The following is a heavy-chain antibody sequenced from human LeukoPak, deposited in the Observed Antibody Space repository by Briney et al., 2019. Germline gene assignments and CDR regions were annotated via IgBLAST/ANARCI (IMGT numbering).Heavy chain of an antibody. J-gene: IGHJ4*02. V-gene: IGHV3-9*01. CDR1: GFTVSSNY. CDR3: ASRRQYGDYDY. D-gene: IGHD4-17*01. Sequence: GGSLRLSCAASGFTVSSNYMSWVRQAPGKGLEWVSGISWNGGETGYADSVKGRFTISRDNAKKSLYLQMNSLRAEDTALYYCASRRQYGDYDYWGQGTLVTVSP. CDR2: ISWNGGET.